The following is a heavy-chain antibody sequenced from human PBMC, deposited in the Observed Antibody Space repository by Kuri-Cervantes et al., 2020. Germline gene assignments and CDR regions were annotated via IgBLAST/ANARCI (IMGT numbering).Heavy chain of an antibody. J-gene: IGHJ3*02. D-gene: IGHD2-2*01. CDR3: TTEIVVVPAAMGLDAFDI. Sequence: GESLKISCAASGFTFSNAWMSWVRQAPGKGLEWVGRIKSKTDGGTTDYAAPVKGRFTISRDDSKNTLYLQMNSLITEDTAVYYCTTEIVVVPAAMGLDAFDIWGQGTMVTVSS. CDR1: GFTFSNAW. V-gene: IGHV3-15*01. CDR2: IKSKTDGGTT.